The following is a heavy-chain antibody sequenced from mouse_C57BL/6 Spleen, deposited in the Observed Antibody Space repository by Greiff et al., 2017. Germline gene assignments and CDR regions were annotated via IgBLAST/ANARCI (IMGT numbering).Heavy chain of an antibody. Sequence: QVQLQQSGPGLVAPSQSLSITCTVSGFSLTSYAISWVRQPPGKGLEWLGVIWTGGGTNYNSALNSRLRISKDNSKSQVFLKMNSLQTDDTARYYCARNCRVSGSSLFDYWGQGTTLTVSS. D-gene: IGHD1-1*01. CDR2: IWTGGGT. CDR1: GFSLTSYA. CDR3: ARNCRVSGSSLFDY. J-gene: IGHJ2*01. V-gene: IGHV2-9-1*01.